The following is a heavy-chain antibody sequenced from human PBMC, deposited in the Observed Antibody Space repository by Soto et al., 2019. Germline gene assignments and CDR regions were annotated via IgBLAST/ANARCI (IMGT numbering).Heavy chain of an antibody. CDR2: ISRNSGDI. J-gene: IGHJ4*02. CDR1: GFSFDDYG. D-gene: IGHD2-2*03. V-gene: IGHV3-9*01. CDR3: AKENDLDRDGPFDY. Sequence: EVQLVESGGGSVQPGRSLRLSCAASGFSFDDYGMHWVRQGPGKGLEWVSGISRNSGDIYYADSVKGRFTISRDNAKWSLYLQMNSLRTEDTALYYCAKENDLDRDGPFDYWGQGILVIVSS.